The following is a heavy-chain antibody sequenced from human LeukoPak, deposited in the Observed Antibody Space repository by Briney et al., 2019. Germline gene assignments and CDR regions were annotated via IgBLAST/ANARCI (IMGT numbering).Heavy chain of an antibody. CDR1: GDSISSNY. CDR2: IYYSGST. J-gene: IGHJ4*02. V-gene: IGHV4-59*01. CDR3: ARDTTNDYGDPNYFDY. Sequence: PSETLSLTCTVSGDSISSNYWNWIRQPPGKGLEWIGYIYYSGSTNYNPSLKSRVTISVDTSKNQFSLKLSSVTAADTAVYYCARDTTNDYGDPNYFDYWGQGTLVTVSS. D-gene: IGHD4-17*01.